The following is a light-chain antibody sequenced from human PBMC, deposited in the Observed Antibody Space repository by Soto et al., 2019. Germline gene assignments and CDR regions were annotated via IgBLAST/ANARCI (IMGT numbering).Light chain of an antibody. CDR3: QQYDSYSS. Sequence: DIQMTQSPPTLSASVGDRVTITCRASQSVSSRLAWYQQKPGKAPKLLIYKASSLDSGVPSRFSGSATGTEFPLTISRLHPDDFAPYYCQQYDSYSSFGHGTKVDMK. CDR1: QSVSSR. V-gene: IGKV1-5*03. J-gene: IGKJ3*01. CDR2: KAS.